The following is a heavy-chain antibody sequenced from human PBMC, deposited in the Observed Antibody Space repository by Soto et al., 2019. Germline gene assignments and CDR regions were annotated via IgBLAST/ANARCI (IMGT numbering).Heavy chain of an antibody. CDR2: INPGGSTM. J-gene: IGHJ3*02. CDR3: ASGMNSFDI. Sequence: GGSLRLSCTVSGFMFSNYAMTWVRQAPGKGLEWVSAINPGGSTMYYADSVKGRFTISRDNAKNSLYLQMNSLRAEDTAVYYCASGMNSFDIWGQGTTVTVSS. V-gene: IGHV3-48*03. CDR1: GFMFSNYA.